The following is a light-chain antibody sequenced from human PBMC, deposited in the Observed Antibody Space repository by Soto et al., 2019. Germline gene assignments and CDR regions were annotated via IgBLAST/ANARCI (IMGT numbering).Light chain of an antibody. V-gene: IGKV1-13*02. Sequence: AIQLTQSPSSLSASVGDRVTITCRASQGISSALAWYQQKPGKAPKLLIYDASSLESGVPSRFSGSGSGTDFTLTMNCLQPEDFATYYCQQFNSYPRTFGQGTKLEIK. CDR1: QGISSA. CDR3: QQFNSYPRT. CDR2: DAS. J-gene: IGKJ2*01.